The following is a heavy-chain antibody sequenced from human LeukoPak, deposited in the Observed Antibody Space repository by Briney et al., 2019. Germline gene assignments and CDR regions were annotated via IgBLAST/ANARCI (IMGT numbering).Heavy chain of an antibody. CDR3: ARTTRSSSSSTDY. D-gene: IGHD6-13*01. J-gene: IGHJ4*02. Sequence: GESLKISCKASGYNFTNYWIGWVRQMPGKGLEWMAIIYPGDSETTYSPSFQGQVTISADKSISTAYLQWSSLKASDTAMYYCARTTRSSSSSTDYWGQGTLVTVSS. V-gene: IGHV5-51*01. CDR2: IYPGDSET. CDR1: GYNFTNYW.